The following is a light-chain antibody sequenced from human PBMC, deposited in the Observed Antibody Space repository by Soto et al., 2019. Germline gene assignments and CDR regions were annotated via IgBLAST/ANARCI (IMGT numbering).Light chain of an antibody. CDR3: SSYTGSNTYV. V-gene: IGLV2-14*01. Sequence: QSVLTQPASVSGSPGQSIAISCTGTDSDVGGYSYVSWYQQYPGKAPKLIIYDVSNRPSGVSDRFSGSKSGNTASLTISGLQAEDEADYYCSSYTGSNTYVFGSGTKVTVL. J-gene: IGLJ1*01. CDR2: DVS. CDR1: DSDVGGYSY.